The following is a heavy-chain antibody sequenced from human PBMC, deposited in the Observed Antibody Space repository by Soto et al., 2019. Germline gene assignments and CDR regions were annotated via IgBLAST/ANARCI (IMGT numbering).Heavy chain of an antibody. CDR3: ARESFITMVRGGDYYYGMDV. Sequence: PSETLSLTCAVSGGSISSGNWWSWVRQPPGKGLNWIGEIYHSGSTNYNPSLMSRVTISVDKSKNQFFLKLSSVTAADTAVYYCARESFITMVRGGDYYYGMDVWGQGTTVTVSS. CDR2: IYHSGST. J-gene: IGHJ6*02. V-gene: IGHV4-4*02. CDR1: GGSISSGNW. D-gene: IGHD3-10*01.